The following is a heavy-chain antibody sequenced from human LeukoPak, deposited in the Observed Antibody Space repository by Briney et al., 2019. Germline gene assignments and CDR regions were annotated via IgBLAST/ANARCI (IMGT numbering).Heavy chain of an antibody. V-gene: IGHV3-21*01. CDR2: ISSSSNDI. CDR3: ARAYSERYGLGYYYMDV. D-gene: IGHD1-26*01. Sequence: GGSLRLSCAASGFTFSTYSMNWVRQAPGKGVEGVSSISSSSNDIYYGDSVKGRLTISRDNAKKSLYLQMNSLRAEDTAVYYCARAYSERYGLGYYYMDVWGKGTTVTISS. J-gene: IGHJ6*03. CDR1: GFTFSTYS.